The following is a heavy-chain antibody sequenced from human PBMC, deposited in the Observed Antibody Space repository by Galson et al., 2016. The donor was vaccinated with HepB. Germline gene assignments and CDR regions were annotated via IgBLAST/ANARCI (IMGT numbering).Heavy chain of an antibody. CDR1: GGSISSGDYD. D-gene: IGHD2-8*02. Sequence: TLSLTCIVSGGSISSGDYDWTWVRQPAGKGLEWIGRIYTSGSTHYNPSLKSRLSISIDTSKNHFSLKLTSVTAADTAVHYCAGFCLSAVCSYWGRGTQLTVSS. CDR2: IYTSGST. V-gene: IGHV4-61*02. CDR3: AGFCLSAVCSY. J-gene: IGHJ4*02.